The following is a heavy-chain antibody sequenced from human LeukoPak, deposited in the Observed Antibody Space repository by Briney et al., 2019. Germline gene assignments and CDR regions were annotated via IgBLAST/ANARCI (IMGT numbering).Heavy chain of an antibody. CDR3: ARNGGSYSIGY. V-gene: IGHV4-59*01. J-gene: IGHJ4*02. CDR2: IHYSGTT. CDR1: GGSISSYY. D-gene: IGHD1-26*01. Sequence: NPSETLSLTCTVSGGSISSYYWSWIRQPPGKGLEWIGYIHYSGTTNYNPSLKSRVTISVDTSKNQFSLKLSSVTAADTAVYYCARNGGSYSIGYWGQGTLVTVSS.